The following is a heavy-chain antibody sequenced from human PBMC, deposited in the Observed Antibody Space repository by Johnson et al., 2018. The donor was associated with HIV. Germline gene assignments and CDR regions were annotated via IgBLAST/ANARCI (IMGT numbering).Heavy chain of an antibody. J-gene: IGHJ3*02. CDR3: ARERIGYSSSWDAFDI. CDR2: INNDGSST. V-gene: IGHV3-74*01. CDR1: EFSFSDYS. Sequence: VQLVESGGGLVQHGGSLRLSCTASEFSFSDYSLRCLRQAPGKGLVWVSGINNDGSSTSYADSVKGRFTISRDNAKKTLYLQMNSLRAEDTAVYYCARERIGYSSSWDAFDIWGQGTMVTVSS. D-gene: IGHD2-2*01.